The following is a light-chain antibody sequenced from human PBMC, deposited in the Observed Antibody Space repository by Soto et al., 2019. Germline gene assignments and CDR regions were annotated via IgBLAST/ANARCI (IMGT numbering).Light chain of an antibody. CDR1: QSVSSSY. CDR3: QQYGSSPPWT. J-gene: IGKJ1*01. Sequence: EIVLTQSPATLSLYPGERATLSCRAIQSVSSSYLAWYQQKPGQAPRLLIYGASSRATGIPDRFSGSGSGTDFTLTISRLEPEDFAVYYCQQYGSSPPWTFGQGTKVDIK. V-gene: IGKV3-20*01. CDR2: GAS.